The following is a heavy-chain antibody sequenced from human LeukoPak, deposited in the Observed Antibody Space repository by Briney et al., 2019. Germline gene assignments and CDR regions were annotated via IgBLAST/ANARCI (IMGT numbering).Heavy chain of an antibody. J-gene: IGHJ4*02. D-gene: IGHD1-7*01. V-gene: IGHV3-7*01. CDR2: IKQDGSEK. CDR3: ARDRIKLELLDNTATVRHYFDY. Sequence: PGGSLRLSCAASGFTFSSYWMSWVRQAPGKGLEWVANIKQDGSEKYYVDSVKGRFTISRDIAKNSLYLQMNSLRAEDTAAYYCARDRIKLELLDNTATVRHYFDYWGQGTLVTVSS. CDR1: GFTFSSYW.